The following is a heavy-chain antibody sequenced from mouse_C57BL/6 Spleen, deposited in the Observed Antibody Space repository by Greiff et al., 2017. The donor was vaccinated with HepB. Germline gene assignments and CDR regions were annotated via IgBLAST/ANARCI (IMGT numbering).Heavy chain of an antibody. V-gene: IGHV1-53*01. D-gene: IGHD1-1*01. J-gene: IGHJ2*01. CDR3: ARSRYYYYGSSYGGFDY. Sequence: LQESGTELVKPGASVKLSCKASGYTFTSYWMHWVKQRPGQGLEWIGNINPSNGGTNYNEKFKSKATLTVDKSSSTAYMQLSSLTSEDSAVYYCARSRYYYYGSSYGGFDYWGQGTTLTVSS. CDR2: INPSNGGT. CDR1: GYTFTSYW.